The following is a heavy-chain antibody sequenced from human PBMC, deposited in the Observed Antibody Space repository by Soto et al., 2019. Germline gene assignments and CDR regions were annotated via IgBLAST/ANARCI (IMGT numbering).Heavy chain of an antibody. J-gene: IGHJ4*02. CDR3: ALRCMAVVPEY. CDR2: QYYGRSA. CDR1: GDSTSSYY. V-gene: IGHV4-59*01. D-gene: IGHD3-22*01. Sequence: QVPLQESGPGLEKPSETLSLTCAVSGDSTSSYYCMWIGQPQGKGLESSGYQYYGRSANYNPSLKSRVTPSVDTTTNQCSLTLSSMAATDTAVDYSALRCMAVVPEYWGQGTLVTVSS.